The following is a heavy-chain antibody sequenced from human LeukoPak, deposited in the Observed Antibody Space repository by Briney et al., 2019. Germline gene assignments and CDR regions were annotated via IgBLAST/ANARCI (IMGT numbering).Heavy chain of an antibody. CDR3: ARDVYCGGDCSYFDS. J-gene: IGHJ4*02. CDR2: IYSSGST. D-gene: IGHD2-21*02. CDR1: GGSLSSYY. Sequence: TPSETLSLTCTVSGGSLSSYYWSWTRHPPGKGLERIGYIYSSGSTNYNPSLKSRVTLSLDTSRNQFSLKLTSVTAADTAVYYCARDVYCGGDCSYFDSWGQGTLVTVSS. V-gene: IGHV4-59*01.